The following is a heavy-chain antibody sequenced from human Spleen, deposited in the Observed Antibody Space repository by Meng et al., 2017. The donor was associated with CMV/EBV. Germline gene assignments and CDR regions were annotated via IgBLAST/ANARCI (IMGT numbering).Heavy chain of an antibody. CDR3: AGYPQTYPYSNSS. D-gene: IGHD6-13*01. J-gene: IGHJ4*02. CDR2: IYSSGRT. CDR1: GLNVNSNY. V-gene: IGHV3-53*01. Sequence: GESLKISCAASGLNVNSNYMSWVRQAPGKGLECVSVIYSSGRTYYADSVKGRFTISRDNSKNRLYLQMNSLRAEDTAMYYCAGYPQTYPYSNSSWGQGTLVTVSS.